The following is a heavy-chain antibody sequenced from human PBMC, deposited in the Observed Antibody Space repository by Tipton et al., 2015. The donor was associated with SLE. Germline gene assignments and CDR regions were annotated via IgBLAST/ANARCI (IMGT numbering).Heavy chain of an antibody. D-gene: IGHD2-15*01. CDR1: GGSISSHY. J-gene: IGHJ4*02. Sequence: TLSLTCSVSGGSISSHYWIWIRQPPGKGLQWIGHISPSGSTPYHPSLRSRATISVDTSKNQFSLRLSSVTAADTAVYFCARARQYLVGDYWGQGTLAIVSS. CDR2: ISPSGST. V-gene: IGHV4-59*11. CDR3: ARARQYLVGDY.